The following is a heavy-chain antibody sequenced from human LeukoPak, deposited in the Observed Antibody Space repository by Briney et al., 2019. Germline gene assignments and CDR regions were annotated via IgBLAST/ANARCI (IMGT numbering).Heavy chain of an antibody. CDR2: ISYAGSNK. CDR3: AKDSLRWSYFYYGMDV. J-gene: IGHJ6*02. CDR1: GFTLSSYG. V-gene: IGHV3-30*18. Sequence: PGRSLTVSCAASGFTLSSYGMHWVRQAPGKGLEWVAVISYAGSNKYYVDSVKGRFTISRDNSKNTLYLQMNSLRAEDTAVYYCAKDSLRWSYFYYGMDVWGQGTTVSV. D-gene: IGHD4-23*01.